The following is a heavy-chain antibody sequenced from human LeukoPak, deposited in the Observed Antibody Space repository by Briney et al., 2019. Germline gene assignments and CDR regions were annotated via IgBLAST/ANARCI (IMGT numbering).Heavy chain of an antibody. CDR2: IYYSGST. D-gene: IGHD3-16*01. CDR1: GGSISSGNYY. V-gene: IGHV4-31*03. J-gene: IGHJ5*02. CDR3: ARGGGTNWFDP. Sequence: SETLSLTCTVSGGSISSGNYYWSWIRQHPGKGLEWIGYIYYSGSTYYNPSLKSRVTISVDTSENQFSLKLRSVTAADTAVYYCARGGGTNWFDPWGQGTLVTVSS.